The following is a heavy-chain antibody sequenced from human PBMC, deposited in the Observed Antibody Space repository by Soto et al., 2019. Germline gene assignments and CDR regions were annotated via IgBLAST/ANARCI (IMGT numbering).Heavy chain of an antibody. D-gene: IGHD7-27*01. CDR1: GFIFDDYA. Sequence: GGSLRLSCTASGFIFDDYAVGWVRQAPGRGLEWLAFIRGRAYGGTTEYAASVKGRFTISKDGSKTTAYLQLNSLETEDTAVYYCARSNWGSHDAFDVWGQGTMVTVSS. CDR3: ARSNWGSHDAFDV. V-gene: IGHV3-49*04. J-gene: IGHJ3*01. CDR2: IRGRAYGGTT.